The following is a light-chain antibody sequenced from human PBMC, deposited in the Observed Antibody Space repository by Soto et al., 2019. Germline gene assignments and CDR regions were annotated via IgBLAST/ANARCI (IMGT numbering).Light chain of an antibody. V-gene: IGKV1-6*01. CDR2: AAS. J-gene: IGKJ1*01. Sequence: IQMTQSPSSLSASVGHSVTITFLASQGIRNYLAWYQQKPGKAPRLLIYAASKLQIGVPSRFNGSGSGTDFTLTISSLHPEDSGTYFCLQDFNYPWTFGQGTKVDI. CDR3: LQDFNYPWT. CDR1: QGIRNY.